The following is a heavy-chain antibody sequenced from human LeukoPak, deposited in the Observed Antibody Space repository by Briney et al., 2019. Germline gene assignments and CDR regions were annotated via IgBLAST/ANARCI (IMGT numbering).Heavy chain of an antibody. V-gene: IGHV3-30*18. D-gene: IGHD3-3*01. Sequence: PGGSLRLSCAASGFTFSSYGMHWVRQAPGKGLEWVAVISYDGSNKYYADSVKGRFTISRDNSKNTLYLQMNSLRAEDTAVYYCAKEDNFWSGYPDKIIDYWGQGTLVTVSS. CDR3: AKEDNFWSGYPDKIIDY. CDR2: ISYDGSNK. CDR1: GFTFSSYG. J-gene: IGHJ4*02.